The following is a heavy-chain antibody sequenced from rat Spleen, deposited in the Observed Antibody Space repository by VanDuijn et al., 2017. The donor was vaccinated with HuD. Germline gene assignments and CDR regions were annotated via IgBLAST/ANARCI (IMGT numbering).Heavy chain of an antibody. CDR1: NYSITSDY. J-gene: IGHJ2*01. D-gene: IGHD1-7*01. CDR2: INRAGST. V-gene: IGHV3-3*01. Sequence: EVQLQESGPGLVKPSQSLSLTCSVTNYSITSDYWGWIRKFPGNKLEWMGYINRAGSTNYNPSLKSRVSITRDTSKNQFFLRVTSVITEDTGIYYCARSYGETPFDYWGQGVMVTVSS. CDR3: ARSYGETPFDY.